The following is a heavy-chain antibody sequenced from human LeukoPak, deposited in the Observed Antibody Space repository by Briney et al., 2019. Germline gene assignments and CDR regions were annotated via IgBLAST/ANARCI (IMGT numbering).Heavy chain of an antibody. CDR2: INHSGST. J-gene: IGHJ4*02. Sequence: PSETLSLTCAVYGGSFSGYYWSWIRQPPGKGLEWIGEINHSGSTNYNPSLKSRVTISVDTSKNQFSLKLSSVTAADTAVYYCARLTAGATPRFDYWGQGTLVTVSS. CDR3: ARLTAGATPRFDY. D-gene: IGHD1-26*01. V-gene: IGHV4-34*01. CDR1: GGSFSGYY.